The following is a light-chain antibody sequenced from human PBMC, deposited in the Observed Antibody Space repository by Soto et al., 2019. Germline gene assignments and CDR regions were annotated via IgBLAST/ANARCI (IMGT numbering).Light chain of an antibody. V-gene: IGKV3-15*01. CDR3: QRYNDWPFA. CDR1: ESMSTF. Sequence: DIVLTQSPGTLSVSPGERVTLSCRASESMSTFLAWYQQKPGQAPRLLIYGASTKATGIPARFSGSGSATDFTLTISSLQAEDSAVYYCQRYNDWPFAFGQGTKLEI. CDR2: GAS. J-gene: IGKJ2*01.